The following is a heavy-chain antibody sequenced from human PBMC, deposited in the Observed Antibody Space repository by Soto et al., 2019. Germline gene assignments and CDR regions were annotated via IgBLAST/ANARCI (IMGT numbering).Heavy chain of an antibody. Sequence: EVQLAESGGGMVQPGGSLRLSCVASGFTFSSYDMHWVRQAPGKGLEYVSSISSNGGTTYYGNSVKGRFTISRENSKNTLYLQMGSLRAEDMAVYYCVRRVSGNYDYGGQGTLVPVSS. J-gene: IGHJ4*02. CDR3: VRRVSGNYDY. CDR2: ISSNGGTT. V-gene: IGHV3-64*01. CDR1: GFTFSSYD. D-gene: IGHD1-7*01.